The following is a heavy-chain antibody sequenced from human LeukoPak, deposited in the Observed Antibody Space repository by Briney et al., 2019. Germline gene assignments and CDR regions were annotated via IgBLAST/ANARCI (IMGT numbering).Heavy chain of an antibody. CDR2: INHSGST. Sequence: SETLSLTCAVYGGSFSGYYWSWIRQPPGKGLEWIGEINHSGSTNYNPSLKSRVTISVDTSKNQFSLKLSSVTAADTAVYYCAAIAPYCSSTSCYRYYYYYGMDVWGQGTTVTVSS. CDR1: GGSFSGYY. D-gene: IGHD2-2*01. J-gene: IGHJ6*02. V-gene: IGHV4-34*01. CDR3: AAIAPYCSSTSCYRYYYYYGMDV.